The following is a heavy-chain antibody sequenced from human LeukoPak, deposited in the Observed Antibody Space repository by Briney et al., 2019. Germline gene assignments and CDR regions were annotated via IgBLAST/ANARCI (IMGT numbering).Heavy chain of an antibody. CDR2: ISGSGGST. Sequence: GSLRLSCAASGFTFSSYAMSWVRQAPGKGLEWVSAISGSGGSTYYADSVKGRFTISRDNSKNTLYLQMNSLRAEDTALYYCATDGGLLWFGELRHWGQGTLVTVSS. D-gene: IGHD3-10*01. CDR1: GFTFSSYA. V-gene: IGHV3-23*01. CDR3: ATDGGLLWFGELRH. J-gene: IGHJ4*02.